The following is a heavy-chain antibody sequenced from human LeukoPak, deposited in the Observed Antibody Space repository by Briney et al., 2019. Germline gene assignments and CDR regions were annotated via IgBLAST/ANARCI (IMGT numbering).Heavy chain of an antibody. V-gene: IGHV4-59*01. D-gene: IGHD4-17*01. CDR1: GGSISSYY. CDR2: MYNSGST. CDR3: ARVPHFGDYGWFDP. J-gene: IGHJ5*02. Sequence: PSETLSLTCTVSGGSISSYYWSWIRQPPGQGLEWIGYMYNSGSTNYNPSLKSRVTISIDTSKNQFSLKLSSVTAADTAVYYCARVPHFGDYGWFDPWGQGTLVTVSS.